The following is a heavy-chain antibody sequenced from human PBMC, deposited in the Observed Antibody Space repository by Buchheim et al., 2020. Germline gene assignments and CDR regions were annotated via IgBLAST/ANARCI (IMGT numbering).Heavy chain of an antibody. CDR3: AKSEYSDLYYSYYMDV. CDR2: IRGDGGAT. D-gene: IGHD5-12*01. V-gene: IGHV3-23*01. CDR1: GFTFSNYA. Sequence: EGQLLESGGGLVQPGGSLRLSCGASGFTFSNYAMTWVRQAPGKGLEWVSAIRGDGGATYYTDSVKGRFTIHRDNSQNTLYLQMNSLRAEDTGTYYCAKSEYSDLYYSYYMDVWGKGTT. J-gene: IGHJ6*03.